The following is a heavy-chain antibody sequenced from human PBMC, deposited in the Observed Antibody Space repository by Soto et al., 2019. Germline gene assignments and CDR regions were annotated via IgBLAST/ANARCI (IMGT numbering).Heavy chain of an antibody. V-gene: IGHV4-59*01. Sequence: SETLSLTCTVYGASMSDYHGSWIRQSPGKGLEHIGYLHSSGFAEYNPSLKSRVTISTDTSRNQFSLKLRFVTAADTAIYYCARSGHTFVGAVWGQGVLVTVSS. CDR1: GASMSDYH. J-gene: IGHJ4*02. CDR3: ARSGHTFVGAV. CDR2: LHSSGFA. D-gene: IGHD1-26*01.